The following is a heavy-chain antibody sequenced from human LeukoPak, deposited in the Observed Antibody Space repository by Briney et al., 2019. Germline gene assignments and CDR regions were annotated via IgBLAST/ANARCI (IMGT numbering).Heavy chain of an antibody. CDR1: GYTLTELS. CDR2: IIPIFGTA. Sequence: SVKVSCKVSGYTLTELSMHWVRQAPGQGLEWMGGIIPIFGTANYAQKFQGRVTITADESTSTAYMELSSLRSEDTAVYYCARVGGSYYWFDPWGQGTLVTVSS. D-gene: IGHD1-26*01. J-gene: IGHJ5*02. V-gene: IGHV1-69*13. CDR3: ARVGGSYYWFDP.